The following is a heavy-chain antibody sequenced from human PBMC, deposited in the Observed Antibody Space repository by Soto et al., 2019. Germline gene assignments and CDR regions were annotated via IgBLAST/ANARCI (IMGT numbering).Heavy chain of an antibody. D-gene: IGHD4-17*01. CDR3: ARHTMTTVTTFHS. CDR1: GGSISSLTYN. V-gene: IGHV4-39*01. J-gene: IGHJ4*02. Sequence: QLQLQESGPGLVRPSETLSLTCTVSGGSISSLTYNWGWIRQPPGKGLEWIGNIYYSGSPYYNPSLKSRVTISVDTSKNQFSLRLRSVTAADTALYYCARHTMTTVTTFHSWGQGTLVTVSS. CDR2: IYYSGSP.